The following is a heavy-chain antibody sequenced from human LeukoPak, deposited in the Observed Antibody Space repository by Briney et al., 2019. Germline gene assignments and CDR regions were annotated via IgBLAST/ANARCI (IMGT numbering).Heavy chain of an antibody. Sequence: GGSLRLSCAASGFTFSNYWMHWVRQAPGKGLVWVSRINSDGSSTRYADSVKGRFTISRDNAKNTLYLQMNSLRAEDTAMYYCARLGFVVPAVIFDYWGQGTLVTVSS. J-gene: IGHJ4*02. D-gene: IGHD2-2*02. CDR3: ARLGFVVPAVIFDY. CDR1: GFTFSNYW. V-gene: IGHV3-74*01. CDR2: INSDGSST.